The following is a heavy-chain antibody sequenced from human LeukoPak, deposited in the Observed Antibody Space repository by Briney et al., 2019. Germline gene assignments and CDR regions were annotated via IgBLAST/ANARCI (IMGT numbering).Heavy chain of an antibody. CDR1: GFTFSSYA. D-gene: IGHD3-9*01. V-gene: IGHV3-33*08. CDR2: IWYDGSNK. Sequence: PGGSLRLSCAASGFTFSSYAMSWVRQAPGKGLEWVAVIWYDGSNKYYADSVKGRFTISRDNSKNTLYLQMNSLRAEDTAVYYCARDLPYYDILTGYYTAPDYWGQGTLVTVSS. CDR3: ARDLPYYDILTGYYTAPDY. J-gene: IGHJ4*02.